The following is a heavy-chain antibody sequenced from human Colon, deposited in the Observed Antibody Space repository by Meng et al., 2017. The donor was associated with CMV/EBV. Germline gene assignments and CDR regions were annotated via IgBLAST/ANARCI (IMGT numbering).Heavy chain of an antibody. J-gene: IGHJ4*02. D-gene: IGHD1-1*01. CDR3: IRENWYYDY. CDR2: MFLKTGAL. CDR1: GYTFTPYY. Sequence: GQVEVCGVEVTKAGHLWSVSCKASGYTFTPYYIRCVRQATGQCLEWVGCMFLKTGALDYAQKFRGRITLTTDMSITTAYMELSGLTSDDTAVYYCIRENWYYDYWGLGTLVTVSS. V-gene: IGHV1-2*02.